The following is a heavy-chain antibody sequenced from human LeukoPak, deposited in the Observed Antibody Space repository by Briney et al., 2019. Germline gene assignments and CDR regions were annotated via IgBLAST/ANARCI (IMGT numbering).Heavy chain of an antibody. J-gene: IGHJ4*02. CDR1: GFTFSGSW. D-gene: IGHD4/OR15-4a*01. Sequence: PGGSLRLSCAASGFTFSGSWMHWVRQAPGKGLVWVSRINSDGSTTSYADSVKGRFTISRDNAKNTLYLQMNSLRAEDTAVYYCARGPFDGAYAWGQGTLVTVSS. CDR3: ARGPFDGAYA. CDR2: INSDGSTT. V-gene: IGHV3-74*01.